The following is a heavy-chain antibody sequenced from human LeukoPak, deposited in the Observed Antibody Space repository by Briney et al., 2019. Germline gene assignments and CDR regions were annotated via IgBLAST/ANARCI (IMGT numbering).Heavy chain of an antibody. D-gene: IGHD2-21*01. J-gene: IGHJ1*01. Sequence: ASVKVSCKASGYTFTGYYMHWVRQAPGQGLEWMGRINPNSGGTNYAQKFQGRVTMTRDTSISTAYMELSRLRSDDTAVYYCARDSSEFRSLIPHWGQGTLVTVSS. CDR3: ARDSSEFRSLIPH. V-gene: IGHV1-2*06. CDR1: GYTFTGYY. CDR2: INPNSGGT.